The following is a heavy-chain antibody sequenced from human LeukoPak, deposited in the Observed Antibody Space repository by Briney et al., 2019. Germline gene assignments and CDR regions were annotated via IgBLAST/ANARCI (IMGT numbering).Heavy chain of an antibody. D-gene: IGHD6-13*01. CDR1: GYSFTSYW. V-gene: IGHV5-51*01. CDR2: IYPGDSDT. Sequence: GESLKISCKGSGYSFTSYWFGWVRLMPGKGLEWMGIIYPGDSDTRYSPSFQGQVTISADKSISTAYLQWSSLKASDTAMYYCARPQGSSWNFFDYWGQGTLVTVSS. CDR3: ARPQGSSWNFFDY. J-gene: IGHJ4*02.